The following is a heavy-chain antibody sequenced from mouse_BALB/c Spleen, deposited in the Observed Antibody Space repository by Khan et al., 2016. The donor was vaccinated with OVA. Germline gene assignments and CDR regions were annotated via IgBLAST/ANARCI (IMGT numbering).Heavy chain of an antibody. CDR2: SYTGNGDT. Sequence: VQLQQSGAELVRPGSSVKISCKASGYSFSRSWMTWVKQRPGQGLEWIGQSYTGNGDTNYNAKFKGKANMHADKYYSTAYMKLNSLTSEYSAGYFCARWVGDGFTYWGHGTLVTVSA. CDR1: GYSFSRSW. CDR3: ARWVGDGFTY. V-gene: IGHV1-80*01. J-gene: IGHJ3*01. D-gene: IGHD2-13*01.